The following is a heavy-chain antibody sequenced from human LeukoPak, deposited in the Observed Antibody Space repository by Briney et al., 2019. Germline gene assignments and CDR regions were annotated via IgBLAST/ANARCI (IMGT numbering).Heavy chain of an antibody. CDR3: ARGGGGSLQFDY. J-gene: IGHJ4*02. D-gene: IGHD1-26*01. Sequence: SETLSLTCTVSGGSISSGDYYRSWIRQPPGKGLEWIGYIYYSGSTYYNPSLKSRVTISVDTSKNQFSLKLSSVTAADTAVYYCARGGGGSLQFDYWGQGTLVTVSS. CDR2: IYYSGST. CDR1: GGSISSGDYY. V-gene: IGHV4-30-4*01.